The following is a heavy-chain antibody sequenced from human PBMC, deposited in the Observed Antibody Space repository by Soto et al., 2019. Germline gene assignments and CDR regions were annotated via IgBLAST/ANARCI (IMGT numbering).Heavy chain of an antibody. CDR1: GFTFSTYA. D-gene: IGHD6-19*01. CDR3: AKDGSSSGWSDAFDI. CDR2: IRGSGGGT. Sequence: VHLLESGGGLVQSGGSLRLSCAASGFTFSTYAMSWVRQAPGKGLEWVSTIRGSGGGTYYADSVKGRFTISRDNSKNTLSLQMNSLRAEDTAIYYCAKDGSSSGWSDAFDIWGQGTMVTVSS. J-gene: IGHJ3*02. V-gene: IGHV3-23*01.